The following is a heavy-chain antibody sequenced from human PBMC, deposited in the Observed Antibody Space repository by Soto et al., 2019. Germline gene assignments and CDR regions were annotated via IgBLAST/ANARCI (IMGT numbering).Heavy chain of an antibody. Sequence: QVQLVQSGAEVKKPGASVKVSCKASGYTFTSYDINWVRQATGQGLEWMGWMNPNSGNTGYAQKYEARVTMTRNTTISTGYMDLSSLRSEDTAVYYCASGPTYYYDSSGFVDYWGQGALVTVSS. CDR3: ASGPTYYYDSSGFVDY. J-gene: IGHJ4*02. D-gene: IGHD3-22*01. CDR2: MNPNSGNT. V-gene: IGHV1-8*01. CDR1: GYTFTSYD.